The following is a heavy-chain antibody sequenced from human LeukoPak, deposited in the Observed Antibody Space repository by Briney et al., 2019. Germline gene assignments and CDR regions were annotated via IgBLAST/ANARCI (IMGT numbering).Heavy chain of an antibody. CDR2: INSDGSST. Sequence: PGGSLRLSCAASGFAFSSYWMHWVRQAPGKGLVWVSRINSDGSSTSYADSVKGRFTISRDNAKNTLYLQMNSLRAEDTAVYYCARDRAYSGYDSLGFDYWGQGTLVTVSS. CDR1: GFAFSSYW. CDR3: ARDRAYSGYDSLGFDY. D-gene: IGHD5-12*01. V-gene: IGHV3-74*01. J-gene: IGHJ4*02.